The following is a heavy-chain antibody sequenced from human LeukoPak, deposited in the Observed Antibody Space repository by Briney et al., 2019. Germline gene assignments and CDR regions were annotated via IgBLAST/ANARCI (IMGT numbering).Heavy chain of an antibody. CDR2: IKQDGSEE. V-gene: IGHV3-7*01. J-gene: IGHJ4*02. CDR3: ARGRGDSSSWYDYFDY. D-gene: IGHD6-13*01. Sequence: GGSLRLSCAASGFTFSSYWMSWVRQAPGKGLEWVANIKQDGSEEYYVDSVKGRFTISRDNAKNSLYLQMNSLRAEDTAAYYCARGRGDSSSWYDYFDYWGQGTLVTVSS. CDR1: GFTFSSYW.